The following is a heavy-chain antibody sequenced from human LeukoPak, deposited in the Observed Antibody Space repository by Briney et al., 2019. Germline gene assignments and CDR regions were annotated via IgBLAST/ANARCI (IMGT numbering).Heavy chain of an antibody. CDR1: GFTFSSYA. CDR2: ISGSGGSM. J-gene: IGHJ4*02. V-gene: IGHV3-23*01. D-gene: IGHD6-13*01. CDR3: AREEAIAAGGTFFDY. Sequence: GESLKISCAASGFTFSSYAMSWVRQAPGKGLEWVSAISGSGGSMYYADSVKGRFTISRDKSKNTLHLQMNSLRAEDTAVYYCAREEAIAAGGTFFDYWGQGTLVTVSS.